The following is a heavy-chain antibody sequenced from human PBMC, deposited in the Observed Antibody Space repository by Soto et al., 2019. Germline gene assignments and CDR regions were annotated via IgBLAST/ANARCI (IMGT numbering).Heavy chain of an antibody. J-gene: IGHJ6*02. CDR3: AKDLHGAARGGIDV. CDR1: GFTFSNNV. CDR2: ISDNGGST. D-gene: IGHD3-10*01. Sequence: EVQLLESGGGLVQPGGSLRLSCAASGFTFSNNVMNWVRQAPGKGLEWVSGISDNGGSTYYADSVKGRCTISRDNSKNTLYLQMNCLRAEDTAVYSCAKDLHGAARGGIDVWGQGTTVTVSS. V-gene: IGHV3-23*01.